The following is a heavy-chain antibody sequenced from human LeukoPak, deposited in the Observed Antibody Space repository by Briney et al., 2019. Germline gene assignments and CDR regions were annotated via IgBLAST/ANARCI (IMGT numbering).Heavy chain of an antibody. CDR3: ARRIGYCSSTSCPYYFDY. CDR2: IYPGDSDT. J-gene: IGHJ4*02. Sequence: GESLKISCKGSGYSFTSYWIGWVRQMSGKGLGWMGIIYPGDSDTRYSPSFQGQVTISADKSISTAYLQWSSLKASDTAMYYCARRIGYCSSTSCPYYFDYWGQGTLVTVSS. CDR1: GYSFTSYW. D-gene: IGHD2-2*03. V-gene: IGHV5-51*01.